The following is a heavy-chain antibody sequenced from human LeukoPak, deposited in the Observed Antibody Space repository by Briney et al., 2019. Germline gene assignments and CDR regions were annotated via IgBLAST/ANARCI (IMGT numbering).Heavy chain of an antibody. CDR2: IYYSGST. D-gene: IGHD3-16*01. J-gene: IGHJ6*03. CDR1: GGSISSSSYY. CDR3: ALGEPVSPYYYYYMDV. V-gene: IGHV4-39*07. Sequence: SETLSLTCTVSGGSISSSSYYWGWIRRPPGKGLEWIGSIYYSGSTYYNPSLKSRVTISVDTSKNQFSLKLSSVTAADTAVYYCALGEPVSPYYYYYMDVWGKGTTVTVSS.